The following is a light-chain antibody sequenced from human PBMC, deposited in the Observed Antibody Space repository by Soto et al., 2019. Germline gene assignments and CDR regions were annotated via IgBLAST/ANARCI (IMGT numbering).Light chain of an antibody. CDR2: CAS. Sequence: EIVLTQSPGILSLSPGASSTLSCRASQSVTSRSVAWYQQKPGQPPRRLISCASTKSPGTPDRFSGSGSWADFTLTISRLEPEDFAVYYCQQCHTAPVTFGGGTKVDIK. CDR3: QQCHTAPVT. V-gene: IGKV3-20*01. CDR1: QSVTSRS. J-gene: IGKJ4*01.